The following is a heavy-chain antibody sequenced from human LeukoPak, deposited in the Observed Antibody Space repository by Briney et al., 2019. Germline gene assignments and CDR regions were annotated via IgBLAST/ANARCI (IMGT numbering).Heavy chain of an antibody. Sequence: GESLKISCKGSGYSFPSHWIDWVRQRPGKGLEWMGSIYPGDSDTRYSPSFQGQITISADKSISTIYLRWYSLKASDTAMYYCVRHGVADAFDFWGRGTMLTVSS. CDR2: IYPGDSDT. V-gene: IGHV5-51*01. CDR1: GYSFPSHW. CDR3: VRHGVADAFDF. J-gene: IGHJ3*01.